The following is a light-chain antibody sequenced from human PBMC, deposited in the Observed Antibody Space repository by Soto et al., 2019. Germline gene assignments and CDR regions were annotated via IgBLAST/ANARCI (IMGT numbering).Light chain of an antibody. CDR1: QSVGSY. Sequence: EIVLTQSPATLSLSPGDRATLSCRASQSVGSYLAWYQQKPGQTPRLLIYDASNRATGIPARFSGSGSGTDFTLTSSSLEPEDFSIYYCQQRSNWPPFTFGGGTKVEIK. CDR3: QQRSNWPPFT. CDR2: DAS. V-gene: IGKV3-11*01. J-gene: IGKJ4*01.